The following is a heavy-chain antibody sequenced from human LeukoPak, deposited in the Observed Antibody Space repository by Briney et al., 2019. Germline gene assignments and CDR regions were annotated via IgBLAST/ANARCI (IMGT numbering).Heavy chain of an antibody. Sequence: GGSLRLSCAASGFTFSSYWMHWVRQVPGKGLVWVSRIGSDGSSTSFADSVKGRFTISRDNAKNTLYLQMNSLRAEDTAVYFCARDPEEWELPSDSWGQGTLVSVSS. J-gene: IGHJ4*02. CDR3: ARDPEEWELPSDS. CDR2: IGSDGSST. D-gene: IGHD1-26*01. V-gene: IGHV3-74*01. CDR1: GFTFSSYW.